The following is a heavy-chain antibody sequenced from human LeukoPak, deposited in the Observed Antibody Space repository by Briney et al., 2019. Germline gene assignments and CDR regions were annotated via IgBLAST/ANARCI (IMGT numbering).Heavy chain of an antibody. CDR2: IKHDGSEKQDGSEK. CDR3: ARDRRRVEVAGTYYYGMDV. D-gene: IGHD6-19*01. V-gene: IGHV3-7*01. CDR1: GFTFSQYW. Sequence: GGSLRLSCAASGFTFSQYWMSWVRQAPGKGLEWVANIKHDGSEKQDGSEKNYVDSVKGRFTISRDNAKHSLYLQMNSLRAEDTAVYYCARDRRRVEVAGTYYYGMDVRGQGTTVTVSS. J-gene: IGHJ6*02.